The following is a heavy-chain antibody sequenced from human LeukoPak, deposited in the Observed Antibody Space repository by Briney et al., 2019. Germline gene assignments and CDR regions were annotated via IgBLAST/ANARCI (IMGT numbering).Heavy chain of an antibody. J-gene: IGHJ3*02. CDR2: IYYSGST. V-gene: IGHV4-39*01. CDR1: GGSMSSYY. CDR3: ARHGVRGDYVWGSYRYTSAFDI. D-gene: IGHD3-16*02. Sequence: SETLSLTCTVSGGSMSSYYWGWIRQPPGKGLEWIGSIYYSGSTYYNPSLKSRVTISVDTSKNQFSLKLGSVTAADTAVYYCARHGVRGDYVWGSYRYTSAFDIWGQGTMVTVSS.